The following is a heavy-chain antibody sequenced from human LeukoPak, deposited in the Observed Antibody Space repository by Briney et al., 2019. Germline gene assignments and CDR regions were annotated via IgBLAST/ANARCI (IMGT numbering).Heavy chain of an antibody. CDR3: TTQEDYGDYVVDY. J-gene: IGHJ4*02. CDR2: IKSKTDGGTT. V-gene: IGHV3-15*07. CDR1: GFTFSSYW. D-gene: IGHD4-17*01. Sequence: PGGSLRLSCAASGFTFSSYWMHWVRQAPGKGLEWVGRIKSKTDGGTTDYAAPVKGRFTISRDDSKNTLYLQMNSLKTEDTAVYYCTTQEDYGDYVVDYWGQGTLVTVSS.